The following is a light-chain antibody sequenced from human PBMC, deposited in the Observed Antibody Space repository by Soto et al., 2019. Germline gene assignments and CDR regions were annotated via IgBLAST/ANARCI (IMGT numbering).Light chain of an antibody. J-gene: IGLJ1*01. Sequence: QSVLTQPPSVSGAPGQRVTISCTGSSSNIGAGYDVHWYQQLPGTAPKLLIYGNSNRPSGVPDRFSGSKSGTSASLAITGLQAEDAADYYCQSYDSSLSGVYVFGTWTKLTVL. CDR2: GNS. CDR1: SSNIGAGYD. CDR3: QSYDSSLSGVYV. V-gene: IGLV1-40*01.